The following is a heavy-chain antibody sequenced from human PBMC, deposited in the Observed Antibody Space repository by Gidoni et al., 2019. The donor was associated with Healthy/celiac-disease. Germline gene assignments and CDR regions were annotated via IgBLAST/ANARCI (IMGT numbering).Heavy chain of an antibody. Sequence: EVQLVEPGGGSVTPGRSLGVSCGASGFTFDAYAMHWVRRAPGKGLEWVSGSSWNSGSLGYADSVKVRFTISRDNAKNSLYLQMNSLRAEDTALYDCAIDIGVRGDGGMDFWGQGTTVTVSS. CDR3: AIDIGVRGDGGMDF. J-gene: IGHJ6*02. D-gene: IGHD3-10*01. CDR2: SSWNSGSL. CDR1: GFTFDAYA. V-gene: IGHV3-9*01.